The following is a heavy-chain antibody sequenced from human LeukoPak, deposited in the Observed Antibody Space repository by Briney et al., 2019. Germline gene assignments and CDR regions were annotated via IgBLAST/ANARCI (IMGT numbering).Heavy chain of an antibody. J-gene: IGHJ6*02. D-gene: IGHD2-2*02. V-gene: IGHV3-21*01. Sequence: GGSLRLSCAASGFTFSSYSMNWVRQAPGKGLEWVSSISSSSSYIYYADSVKGRFTISRDNAKNSLYLQMNSLRAEDTAVYYCARVSIVVVPAAIAHWGAYYYYGMDVWGQGTTVTVSS. CDR2: ISSSSSYI. CDR3: ARVSIVVVPAAIAHWGAYYYYGMDV. CDR1: GFTFSSYS.